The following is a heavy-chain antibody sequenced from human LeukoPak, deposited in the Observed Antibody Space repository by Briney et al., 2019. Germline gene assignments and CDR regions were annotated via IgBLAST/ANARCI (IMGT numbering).Heavy chain of an antibody. CDR2: ISVYNVNT. CDR3: ARGGVTMVRGVIITYYYMDV. V-gene: IGHV1-18*01. CDR1: GYTFSSYG. Sequence: VASVKVSCKASGYTFSSYGISWVRQAPGQGLEWMGWISVYNVNTNYAQKFQGRVTMTRDTSISTAYMELSRPRSDDTAVYYCARGGVTMVRGVIITYYYMDVWGKGTTVTVSS. D-gene: IGHD3-10*01. J-gene: IGHJ6*03.